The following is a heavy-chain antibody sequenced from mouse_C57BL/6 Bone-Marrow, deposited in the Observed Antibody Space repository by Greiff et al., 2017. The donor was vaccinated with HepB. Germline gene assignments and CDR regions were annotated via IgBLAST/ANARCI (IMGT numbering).Heavy chain of an antibody. V-gene: IGHV14-4*01. J-gene: IGHJ3*01. CDR3: TRGSGFAY. Sequence: EVQLQQSGAELVRPGASVKLSCTASGFNIKDDYMHWVKQRPEQGLEWIGWIDPENGDTEYASKFQGKATITADTSSNTAYLQLSSLTSEDTAVYYCTRGSGFAYWGQGTLVTVSA. CDR2: IDPENGDT. CDR1: GFNIKDDY. D-gene: IGHD1-1*01.